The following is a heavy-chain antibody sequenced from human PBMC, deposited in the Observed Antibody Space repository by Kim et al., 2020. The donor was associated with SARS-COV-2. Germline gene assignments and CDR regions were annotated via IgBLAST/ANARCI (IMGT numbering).Heavy chain of an antibody. CDR1: GYTFAAYG. CDR2: IGAYNGMS. Sequence: ASVKVSCKASGYTFAAYGISWVRQARGQGLQWMGGIGAYNGMSDYGQTFHDRITMTTDISSSTVYLEVRSLRSDDTAIYFCARGVRGDHFYNGMDVWGQGTAVIVSS. D-gene: IGHD3-10*01. V-gene: IGHV1-18*01. J-gene: IGHJ6*02. CDR3: ARGVRGDHFYNGMDV.